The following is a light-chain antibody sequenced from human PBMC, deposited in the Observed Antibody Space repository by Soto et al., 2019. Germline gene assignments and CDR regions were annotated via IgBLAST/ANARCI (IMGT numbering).Light chain of an antibody. CDR1: SSDVGGYNL. CDR3: CSHAGSSTYVV. V-gene: IGLV2-23*01. CDR2: EDS. J-gene: IGLJ2*01. Sequence: VLTQPASVSGSPGQSIALSCTGTSSDVGGYNLVSWYQQHPGKAPKFLIYEDSKRPSGVSNRFSGSKSGNTASLTISGLQAEDEADYYCCSHAGSSTYVVFGGGTKLTVL.